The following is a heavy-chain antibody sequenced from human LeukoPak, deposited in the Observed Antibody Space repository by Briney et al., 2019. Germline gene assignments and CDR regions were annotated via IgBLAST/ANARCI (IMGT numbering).Heavy chain of an antibody. D-gene: IGHD2-2*01. CDR3: ARDDSVVVPAAMPYYYYGMDV. J-gene: IGHJ6*02. CDR1: GGSISSSSYF. CDR2: IFYSGST. Sequence: SGTLSLTCTVSGGSISSSSYFWGWIRQPPGKGLEWIGSIFYSGSTYYNPSLNSRVTISIDTSKNQFSLRLSSVTAADTAVYYCARDDSVVVPAAMPYYYYGMDVWGQGTTVTVSS. V-gene: IGHV4-39*07.